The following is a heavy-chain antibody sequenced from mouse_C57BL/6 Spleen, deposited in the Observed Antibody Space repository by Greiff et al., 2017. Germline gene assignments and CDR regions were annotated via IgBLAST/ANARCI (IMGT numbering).Heavy chain of an antibody. V-gene: IGHV2-2*01. CDR3: ARNFAQAPYYAMDY. CDR1: GFSLTSYG. D-gene: IGHD3-2*02. CDR2: IWSGGST. Sequence: VQLVESGPGLVQPSQSLSITCTVSGFSLTSYGVHWVRQSPGKGLEWLGVIWSGGSTDYNAAFISRLSISKDNSKSQVFFKMNSLQADDTAIYYCARNFAQAPYYAMDYWGQGTSVTVSS. J-gene: IGHJ4*01.